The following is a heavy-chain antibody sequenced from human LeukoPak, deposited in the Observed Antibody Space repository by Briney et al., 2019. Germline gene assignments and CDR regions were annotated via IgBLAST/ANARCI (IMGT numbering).Heavy chain of an antibody. D-gene: IGHD3-22*01. CDR2: IKSKTDGGTT. CDR1: GFTFSNAW. Sequence: GGSLRLSCAASGFTFSNAWMSWVRQAPGKGLEWVGRIKSKTDGGTTDYAAPVKGRFTISRDDSKNMLYLQMNSLKTEDTAVYYCTTQPSMIVVVNYYWGQGTLVTVSS. V-gene: IGHV3-15*01. CDR3: TTQPSMIVVVNYY. J-gene: IGHJ4*02.